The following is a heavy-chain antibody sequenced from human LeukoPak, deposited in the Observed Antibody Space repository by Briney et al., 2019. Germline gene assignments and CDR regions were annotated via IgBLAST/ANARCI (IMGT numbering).Heavy chain of an antibody. CDR1: GFTFSSYA. Sequence: PGRSLRLSCAASGFTFSSYAMHWVRQAPGKGLEWVAVISYDGSNKYYADSVKGRFTISRDNSKNTLYFQMNSLRAEDTAVYYCAPLVEEGWFDPWGQGTLVTVSS. CDR3: APLVEEGWFDP. CDR2: ISYDGSNK. V-gene: IGHV3-30*14. J-gene: IGHJ5*02.